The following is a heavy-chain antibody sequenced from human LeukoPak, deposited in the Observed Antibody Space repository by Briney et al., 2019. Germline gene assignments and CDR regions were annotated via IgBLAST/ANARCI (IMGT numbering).Heavy chain of an antibody. CDR2: IYHSGST. Sequence: SETLSLTCSVSDYSISSGYYWGWIRQPPGKGLEWIGSIYHSGSTYYNPSLKSRVTISVDTSKNQFSLKLSSVTAADTAVYYCASEEEIEKSFDYWGQGTLVTVSS. J-gene: IGHJ4*02. D-gene: IGHD5-24*01. CDR1: DYSISSGYY. V-gene: IGHV4-38-2*02. CDR3: ASEEEIEKSFDY.